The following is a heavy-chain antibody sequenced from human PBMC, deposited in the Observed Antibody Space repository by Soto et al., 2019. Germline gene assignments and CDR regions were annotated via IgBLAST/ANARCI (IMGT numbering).Heavy chain of an antibody. CDR1: GYTFTSYG. CDR2: ISAYNGNT. V-gene: IGHV1-18*01. D-gene: IGHD4-17*01. J-gene: IGHJ4*02. Sequence: GASVKVSCKASGYTFTSYGISWVRQAPGQGLEWMGWISAYNGNTNYAQKLQGRVTMTTDTSTSTAYMELRSLRSDDTAVYYCARGMTTVTTFSRGTLGFDYWGQGTRVTGAS. CDR3: ARGMTTVTTFSRGTLGFDY.